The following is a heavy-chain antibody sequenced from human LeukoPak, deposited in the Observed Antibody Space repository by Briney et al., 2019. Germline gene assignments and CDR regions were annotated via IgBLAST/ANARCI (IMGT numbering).Heavy chain of an antibody. CDR3: ARELAAAEIAGAFDI. D-gene: IGHD6-13*01. J-gene: IGHJ3*02. V-gene: IGHV1-69*13. Sequence: ASVKVSCKASGYTFTSYDINWVRQATGQGLEWMGGIIPIFGTANYAQKFQGRVTITADESTSTAYMELSSLRSEDTAVYYCARELAAAEIAGAFDIWGQGTMVTVSS. CDR2: IIPIFGTA. CDR1: GYTFTSYD.